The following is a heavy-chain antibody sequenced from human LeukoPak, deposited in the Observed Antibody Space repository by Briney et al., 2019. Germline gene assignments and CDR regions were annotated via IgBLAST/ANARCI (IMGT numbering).Heavy chain of an antibody. Sequence: SETLSLTCTVSGGSISSYHWSWIRQPPGKGLEWIGYIYNSGSTNYNSSLKSRVTTSVDTSKNQFSLRLSSVTAADTAVYYCARDHSGSGTYDYWGQGTLVTVSS. CDR3: ARDHSGSGTYDY. D-gene: IGHD3-10*01. J-gene: IGHJ4*02. V-gene: IGHV4-59*01. CDR2: IYNSGST. CDR1: GGSISSYH.